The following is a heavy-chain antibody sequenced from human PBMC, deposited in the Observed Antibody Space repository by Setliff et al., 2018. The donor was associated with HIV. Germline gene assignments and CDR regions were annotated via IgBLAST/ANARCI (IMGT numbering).Heavy chain of an antibody. Sequence: SETLSLTCAVSGGSINNYYWTWIRQPPGKGLEWIGYIFNSGSTTYSPSLKSRVTISVDTSKKQLSLKLNSVTAADTAVYYCARAMGANWSYYYYMDVWGKGTTVTVSS. J-gene: IGHJ6*03. CDR3: ARAMGANWSYYYYMDV. CDR2: IFNSGST. V-gene: IGHV4-59*01. CDR1: GGSINNYY. D-gene: IGHD1-26*01.